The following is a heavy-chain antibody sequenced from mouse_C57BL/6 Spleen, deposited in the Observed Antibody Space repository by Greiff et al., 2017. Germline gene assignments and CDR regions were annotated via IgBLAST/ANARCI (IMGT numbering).Heavy chain of an antibody. J-gene: IGHJ4*01. V-gene: IGHV1-82*01. CDR1: GYAFSSSW. D-gene: IGHD2-4*01. Sequence: QVQLKQSGPELVKPGASVKISCKASGYAFSSSWMNWVKQRPGKGLEWIGRIYPGDGDTNYNGKFKGKATLTADKSSSTAYMQLSSLTSEDSAVYFCARSLYYDYDDEGYYAMDYWGQGTSVTVSS. CDR3: ARSLYYDYDDEGYYAMDY. CDR2: IYPGDGDT.